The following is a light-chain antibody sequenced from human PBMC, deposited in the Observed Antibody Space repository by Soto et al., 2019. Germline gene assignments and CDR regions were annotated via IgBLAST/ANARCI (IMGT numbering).Light chain of an antibody. Sequence: DIQMTQSPSSLSASVGDRVTITCRASQSISSYLNWYQQKPGKAPKLLIYAASSLQSGVPSRFSGGGSGTDFTLTISSLQPEDFAPYYCQQSYSTPLLFTFGPGTKVDIK. CDR1: QSISSY. J-gene: IGKJ3*01. CDR3: QQSYSTPLLFT. CDR2: AAS. V-gene: IGKV1-39*01.